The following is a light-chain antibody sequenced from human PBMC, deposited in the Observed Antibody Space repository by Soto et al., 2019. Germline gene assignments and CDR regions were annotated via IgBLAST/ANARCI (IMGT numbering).Light chain of an antibody. J-gene: IGLJ1*01. CDR3: SSYRRGSTYV. CDR1: SSDVGGYNY. V-gene: IGLV2-14*01. Sequence: QSALTQPASVSRSPGQSITVSCTGTSSDVGGYNYVSWYQQHPGKAPRLMIYDVTNRPSGVSNRFSGSKSGNTASLTISGLQAEHEADYYCSSYRRGSTYVFGTGTKVTVL. CDR2: DVT.